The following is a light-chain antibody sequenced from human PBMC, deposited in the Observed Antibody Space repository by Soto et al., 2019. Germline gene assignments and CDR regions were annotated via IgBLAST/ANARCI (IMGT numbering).Light chain of an antibody. CDR3: AAWDDSLNGVV. CDR1: SYNIGSNT. V-gene: IGLV1-44*01. Sequence: QSVLTQPPSASGTPGQRVTISCSGSSYNIGSNTVNWYQQLPGTAPKLLIYSNNQRPSGVPDRFSGSKSGTSASLAISGLQSEDKADYYCAAWDDSLNGVVFGGGTKLTVL. J-gene: IGLJ2*01. CDR2: SNN.